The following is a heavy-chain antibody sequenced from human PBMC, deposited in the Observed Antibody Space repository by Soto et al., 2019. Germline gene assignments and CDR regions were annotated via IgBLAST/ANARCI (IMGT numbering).Heavy chain of an antibody. J-gene: IGHJ5*02. V-gene: IGHV1-2*02. CDR3: TRGTNYYASGSFYNSWFDP. CDR2: INPNSGDT. Sequence: QVQLVQSGAEVKEPGASVKVSCKASGNPFTGKHIHWVRQAPGQGLEWLGCINPNSGDTSYPQKFQGRVTVTRDTSITTGYMELSRLTFDDTAVYYCTRGTNYYASGSFYNSWFDPWGQGTLVTVSS. CDR1: GNPFTGKH. D-gene: IGHD3-10*01.